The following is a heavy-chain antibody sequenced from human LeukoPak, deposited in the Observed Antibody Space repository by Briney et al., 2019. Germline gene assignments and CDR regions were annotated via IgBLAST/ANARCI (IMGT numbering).Heavy chain of an antibody. V-gene: IGHV3-23*01. J-gene: IGHJ4*02. CDR3: AKGRGVSRLGTDY. Sequence: GGSLRLSCAASGFTFTSYAMSWVRQAPGKGLEWVSGVSGGGTGTYYADSVKGRFTIARDNSKNTLYLQMNTLRAEDTAVYYCAKGRGVSRLGTDYWGQGTLVTVSS. CDR2: VSGGGTGT. CDR1: GFTFTSYA. D-gene: IGHD1-26*01.